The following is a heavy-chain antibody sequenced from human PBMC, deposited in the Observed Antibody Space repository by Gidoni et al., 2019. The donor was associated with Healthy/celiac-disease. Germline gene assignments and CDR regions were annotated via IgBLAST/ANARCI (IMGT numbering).Heavy chain of an antibody. CDR3: AKDTVVVAATPFDY. Sequence: EVQLLESGGCLVHHGWSLRLSCAASGFTFSSDAMRWVRQAPGKGLEWVSAISGSGGSTDYADSVEGRFTISRDNSKNTLYLQMNSLRAEDTAVYYCAKDTVVVAATPFDYWGQGTLVTVSS. J-gene: IGHJ4*02. CDR1: GFTFSSDA. D-gene: IGHD2-15*01. CDR2: ISGSGGST. V-gene: IGHV3-23*01.